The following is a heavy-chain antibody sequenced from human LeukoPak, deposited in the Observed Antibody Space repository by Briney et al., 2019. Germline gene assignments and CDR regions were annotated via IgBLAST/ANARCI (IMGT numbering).Heavy chain of an antibody. CDR1: GGSISSYY. J-gene: IGHJ5*02. CDR3: AKYVSTGWFDP. Sequence: SETLSLTCTVSGGSISSYYWSWIRQPPGKGLEWIGYIYYSGSTNYNPSLKSRVTISVDTSENQFSLKLTSVTAADTAVYFCAKYVSTGWFDPWAREPWSPSPQ. V-gene: IGHV4-59*08. D-gene: IGHD5/OR15-5a*01. CDR2: IYYSGST.